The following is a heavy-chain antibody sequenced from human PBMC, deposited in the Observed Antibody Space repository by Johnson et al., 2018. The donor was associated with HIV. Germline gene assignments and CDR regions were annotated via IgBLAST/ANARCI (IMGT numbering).Heavy chain of an antibody. V-gene: IGHV3-20*04. CDR3: ARDGYYDSGSDPLDI. D-gene: IGHD3-10*01. Sequence: VQLVEAGGGVARPGGSLSLSCEASGFTFDDYGMTWVRQPPGKGLEWVSGINWNGGRIAYADSVKGRLTISRDNAKNSLYLQMNSLRAEDTALYYCARDGYYDSGSDPLDIWGQGTMVTVSS. CDR2: INWNGGRI. J-gene: IGHJ3*02. CDR1: GFTFDDYG.